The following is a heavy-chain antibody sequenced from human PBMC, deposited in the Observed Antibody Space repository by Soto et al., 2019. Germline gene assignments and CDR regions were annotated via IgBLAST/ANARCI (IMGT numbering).Heavy chain of an antibody. CDR3: VLVTTRSGVWFVP. Sequence: SETLSLTCTVSGGSISSGDYYWSWIRQPPGKGLEWIGYIYYSGSTYYNPSLKSRVTISVDTSKNQFSLKLSSVTAADTAVYYFVLVTTRSGVWFVPRCPGTLVTV. J-gene: IGHJ5*02. D-gene: IGHD4-17*01. CDR1: GGSISSGDYY. V-gene: IGHV4-30-4*01. CDR2: IYYSGST.